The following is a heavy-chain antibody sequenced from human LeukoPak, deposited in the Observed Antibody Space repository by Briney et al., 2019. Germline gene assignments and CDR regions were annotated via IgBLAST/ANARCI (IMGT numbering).Heavy chain of an antibody. CDR1: GFTFSSNA. Sequence: GGSLRLSCAASGFTFSSNAMHWVRQAPGKGLEYVSAISSNGGSTYYANSVKGRFTISRDNSKNTLYLQMGSLRAEDMAVYYCARVRVRGVIILYYFDYWGQGTLVTVSS. D-gene: IGHD3-10*01. V-gene: IGHV3-64*01. CDR3: ARVRVRGVIILYYFDY. CDR2: ISSNGGST. J-gene: IGHJ4*02.